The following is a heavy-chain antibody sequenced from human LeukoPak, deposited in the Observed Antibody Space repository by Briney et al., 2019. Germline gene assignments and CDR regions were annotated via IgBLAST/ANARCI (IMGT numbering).Heavy chain of an antibody. D-gene: IGHD3-9*01. J-gene: IGHJ4*02. CDR3: ARGAHGDILTGYTDYEDY. CDR2: ISSSSSYI. Sequence: RGSLRLSCAASGFTFSSYSMNWVRQAPGKGLEWVSSISSSSSYIYYADSVKGRFTISRDNAKYLLYLQMNSLRAEDTAVYYCARGAHGDILTGYTDYEDYWGQGTLVTVSS. V-gene: IGHV3-21*01. CDR1: GFTFSSYS.